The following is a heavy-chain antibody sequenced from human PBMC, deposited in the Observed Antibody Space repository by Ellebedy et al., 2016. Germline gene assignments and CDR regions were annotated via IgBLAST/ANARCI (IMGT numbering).Heavy chain of an antibody. CDR1: GYTFTSYG. J-gene: IGHJ4*02. CDR2: INPNSGGT. Sequence: ASVKVSCXASGYTFTSYGISWVRQAPGQGLEWMGWINPNSGGTNYAQKFQGRVTMTRDTSISTAYMELSRLRSDDTAVYYCARALYGSGSYYRGADYWGQGTLVTVSS. D-gene: IGHD3-10*01. CDR3: ARALYGSGSYYRGADY. V-gene: IGHV1-2*02.